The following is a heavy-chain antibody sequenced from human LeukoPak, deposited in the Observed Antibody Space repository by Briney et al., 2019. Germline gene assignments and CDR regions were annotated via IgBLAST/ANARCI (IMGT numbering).Heavy chain of an antibody. V-gene: IGHV1-18*01. D-gene: IGHD2-8*02. CDR2: ISSHNGNT. J-gene: IGHJ4*02. Sequence: ASVKVSCKASGYTFTSHGFSWVRQAPGQGLEWMGWISSHNGNTNYAQKFQGRVTMTTDTSTSTAYMELRSLRSDDTAIYYCARWGSSNWWEHLGDYWGQGTLVTVSS. CDR3: ARWGSSNWWEHLGDY. CDR1: GYTFTSHG.